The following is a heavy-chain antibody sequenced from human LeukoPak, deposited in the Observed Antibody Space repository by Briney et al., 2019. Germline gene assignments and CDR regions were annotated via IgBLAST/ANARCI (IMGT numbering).Heavy chain of an antibody. CDR2: FYYSGSI. D-gene: IGHD3-10*01. CDR3: ARVKVRGVPHYYYGMDV. Sequence: SETLSLTCTVSGGSISSYFWSWIRQPPGKGLEWLGYFYYSGSINYNPSLKSRVTIAVDTSKSQFSLNVSSVTAADTAVYYCARVKVRGVPHYYYGMDVWGQGTTVIVSS. CDR1: GGSISSYF. J-gene: IGHJ6*02. V-gene: IGHV4-59*01.